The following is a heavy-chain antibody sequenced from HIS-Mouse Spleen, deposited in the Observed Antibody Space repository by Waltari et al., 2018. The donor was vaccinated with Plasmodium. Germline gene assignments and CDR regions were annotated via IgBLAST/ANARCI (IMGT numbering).Heavy chain of an antibody. J-gene: IGHJ4*02. CDR1: GGSISSGGYY. CDR2: IYYSGRT. D-gene: IGHD6-13*01. Sequence: QVQLQESGPGLVKPSQTLSLTCTVSGGSISSGGYYWSWIRQHPGKGLEWIGYIYYSGRTYYNPSLKSRVTISVDTSKNPFSLKLSSVTAADTAVYYCARSIAATVTFYFDYWGQGTLVTVSS. CDR3: ARSIAATVTFYFDY. V-gene: IGHV4-31*03.